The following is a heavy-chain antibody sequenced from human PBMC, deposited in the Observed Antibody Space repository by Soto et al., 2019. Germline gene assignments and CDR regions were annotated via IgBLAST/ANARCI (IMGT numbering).Heavy chain of an antibody. CDR1: GFTFTSSA. CDR3: AAGGYSSSWYYYYGMDV. D-gene: IGHD6-13*01. J-gene: IGHJ6*02. Sequence: QMQLVXXXXEVKKPGTSVKVSCKASGFTFTSSAVQWVRQARGQRLEXIGWIVVGSGNTNYAQKFQERVTITRDMPTSTAYMELGSLRSEDTAVYYCAAGGYSSSWYYYYGMDVWGQGTTVTVSS. V-gene: IGHV1-58*01. CDR2: IVVGSGNT.